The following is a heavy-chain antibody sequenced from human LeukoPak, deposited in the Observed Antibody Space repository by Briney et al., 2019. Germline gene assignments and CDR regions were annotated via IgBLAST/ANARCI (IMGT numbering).Heavy chain of an antibody. J-gene: IGHJ4*02. CDR2: ISDSGDIT. CDR3: AKDARRTSGWYFFDY. V-gene: IGHV3-23*01. Sequence: PGGSLRLSCAASGFAFSNQAMVWVRQASGKGLEWVSVISDSGDITYYADSVKGRFTISRDNSKNTLFLQMNSLRAEDTAVYYCAKDARRTSGWYFFDYWGQGTLVTVSS. CDR1: GFAFSNQA. D-gene: IGHD6-19*01.